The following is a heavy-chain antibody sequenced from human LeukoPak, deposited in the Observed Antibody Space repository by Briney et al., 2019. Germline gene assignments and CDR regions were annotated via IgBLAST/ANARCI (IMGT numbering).Heavy chain of an antibody. CDR2: IKQYGSEK. CDR1: GFTFSSYW. V-gene: IGHV3-7*01. D-gene: IGHD2-8*01. J-gene: IGHJ3*02. CDR3: ARDKHCTNGVCYSPSYAFDI. Sequence: TGGSLRLSCAASGFTFSSYWMSWVRQAPGKGLEWVANIKQYGSEKYYVDSVKGRFTISRDNAKNSLYLQMNSLRAEDTAVYYCARDKHCTNGVCYSPSYAFDIWGQGTMVTVSS.